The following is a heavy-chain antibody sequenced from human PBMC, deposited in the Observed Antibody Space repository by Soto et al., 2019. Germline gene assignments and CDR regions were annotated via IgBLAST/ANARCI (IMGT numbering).Heavy chain of an antibody. V-gene: IGHV3-23*01. CDR1: GFIFSNYA. D-gene: IGHD6-25*01. CDR3: AKFFVVTGESGGWPWHFDC. CDR2: ISGSGGTT. J-gene: IGHJ4*02. Sequence: EVQLLESGGGLVQPGGSLRLSCAASGFIFSNYAMSWVRQAPGKGLEWVSAISGSGGTTYYADSVKGRFIISRDSSKNTLYLHMNSLRAEDAAIYYCAKFFVVTGESGGWPWHFDCWGQGALVTVSS.